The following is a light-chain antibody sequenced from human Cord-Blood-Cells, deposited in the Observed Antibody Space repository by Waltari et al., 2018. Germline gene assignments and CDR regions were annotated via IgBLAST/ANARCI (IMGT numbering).Light chain of an antibody. Sequence: QSALTQPASVSGSSGQSINISCTRTSSDVGGYTYVSWYQQHPGKAPKLMIYDVSNRPSGVSNRFSGSKSGNTASLTISGLQAEDEADYYCSSYTSSNTVVFGGGTKLTVL. CDR3: SSYTSSNTVV. CDR2: DVS. CDR1: SSDVGGYTY. V-gene: IGLV2-14*01. J-gene: IGLJ2*01.